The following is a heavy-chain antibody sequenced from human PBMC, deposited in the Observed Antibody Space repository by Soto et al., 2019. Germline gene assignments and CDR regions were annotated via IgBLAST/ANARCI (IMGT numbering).Heavy chain of an antibody. J-gene: IGHJ5*02. D-gene: IGHD1-26*01. Sequence: QLHLRESGPGLVKPSETLSLTCTVSGGSITSSSYYWGWIRQPPGKGLEWIGSIYYSGSTYYNPSLKSRVTISVDTSKHQFSLKLSSVTAADTAVYYCATQEVGGSYVYTFDPWGQGTLVTVSS. CDR3: ATQEVGGSYVYTFDP. V-gene: IGHV4-39*01. CDR2: IYYSGST. CDR1: GGSITSSSYY.